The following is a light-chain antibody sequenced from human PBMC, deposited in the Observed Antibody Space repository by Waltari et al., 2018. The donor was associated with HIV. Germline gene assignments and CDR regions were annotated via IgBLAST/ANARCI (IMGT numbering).Light chain of an antibody. CDR1: ELGNKD. V-gene: IGLV3-1*01. CDR3: QAWDSNTAV. CDR2: QSK. J-gene: IGLJ2*01. Sequence: SYELAQPPSVSVSPGQTAIISCSGDELGNKDACWYQQKPGQSPVLVIFQSKRRPSGIPERFSGSNYGNTAALTISGAQAVDAADYYCQAWDSNTAVFGGGTKLTVL.